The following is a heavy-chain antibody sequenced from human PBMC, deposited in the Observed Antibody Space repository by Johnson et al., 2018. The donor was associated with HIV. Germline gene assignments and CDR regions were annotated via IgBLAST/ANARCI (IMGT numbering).Heavy chain of an antibody. CDR3: ARYSITIFGVVISDAYDI. D-gene: IGHD3-3*01. J-gene: IGHJ3*02. CDR1: GFTFSSYW. CDR2: IKQDGSEK. Sequence: VQLVESGGGLVQPGGSLRLSCAASGFTFSSYWMSWVRQAPGKGLEWVANIKQDGSEKYYVDCVKGRFTISRDNAKNSLYLQMNSLRAEDTAVYYCARYSITIFGVVISDAYDIWGQGTMVTVSS. V-gene: IGHV3-7*01.